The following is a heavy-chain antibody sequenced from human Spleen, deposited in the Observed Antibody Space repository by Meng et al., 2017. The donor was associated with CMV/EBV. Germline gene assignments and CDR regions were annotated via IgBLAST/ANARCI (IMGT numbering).Heavy chain of an antibody. Sequence: GSISSSTSYWGWIRQPPGKGLEYIGGIYYSGSTYHNPSLKSRVTISRDTSTNQFSLKLRSVTAADTAVYYCVRDNHVRLSEQGGVDFWGQGVLVTVSS. CDR3: VRDNHVRLSEQGGVDF. J-gene: IGHJ4*02. CDR2: IYYSGST. V-gene: IGHV4-39*07. D-gene: IGHD1-14*01. CDR1: GSISSSTSY.